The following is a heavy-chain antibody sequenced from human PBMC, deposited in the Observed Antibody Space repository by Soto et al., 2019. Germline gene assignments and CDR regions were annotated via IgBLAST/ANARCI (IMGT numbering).Heavy chain of an antibody. J-gene: IGHJ4*02. Sequence: EVQLLESGGNLVQPGGSLRLSCAASGFTFSSYVMSWVRQAPGKGLEWVSTISGSGASIYDADSVKGRFTISRDNSKNTVYLQMNSLRAEDTAVYYCAKDGLGPCTGGTCYGSDYWCQGTLVTVSS. CDR1: GFTFSSYV. CDR2: ISGSGASI. D-gene: IGHD2-15*01. CDR3: AKDGLGPCTGGTCYGSDY. V-gene: IGHV3-23*01.